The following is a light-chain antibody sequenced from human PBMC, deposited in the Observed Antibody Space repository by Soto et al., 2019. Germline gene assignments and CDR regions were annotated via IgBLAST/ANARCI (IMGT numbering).Light chain of an antibody. CDR3: HQRYNWPRVT. CDR2: GAS. J-gene: IGKJ5*01. V-gene: IGKV3D-7*01. CDR1: QSVSSSY. Sequence: GERVTLSFRAIQSVSSSYLTWYQQKPGQAPRLLIYGASTRATSIPARFSGSGSGTDFTLTITSLEPEDFAVYFCHQRYNWPRVTFGQGTRLEIK.